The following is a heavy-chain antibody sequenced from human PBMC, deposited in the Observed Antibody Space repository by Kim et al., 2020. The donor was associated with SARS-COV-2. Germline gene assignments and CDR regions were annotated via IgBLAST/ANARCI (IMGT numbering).Heavy chain of an antibody. Sequence: SVKGRFTISRDNSKNTLYLQMNSLRAEDTAVYYCAIEIVRAVTSRKPLDVWGQGTMVTVSS. V-gene: IGHV3-23*03. D-gene: IGHD3-10*02. J-gene: IGHJ6*02. CDR3: AIEIVRAVTSRKPLDV.